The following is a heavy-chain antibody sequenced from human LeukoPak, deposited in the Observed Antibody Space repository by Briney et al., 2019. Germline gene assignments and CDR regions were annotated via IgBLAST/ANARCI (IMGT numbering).Heavy chain of an antibody. J-gene: IGHJ3*02. D-gene: IGHD3-22*01. V-gene: IGHV3-23*01. CDR1: GFTFSSYA. Sequence: GSLRLSCAASGFTFSSYAMSWVRQAPGKGLEWVSAIGGSGGSTYYADSVKGRFTISRDNSKNTLYLQMNSLRAEDTAVYYCAKVGIVVVSWDDAFDIWGQGTMVTVSS. CDR2: IGGSGGST. CDR3: AKVGIVVVSWDDAFDI.